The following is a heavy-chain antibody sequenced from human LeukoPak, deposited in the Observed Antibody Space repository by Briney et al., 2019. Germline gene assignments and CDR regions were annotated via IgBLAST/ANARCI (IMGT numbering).Heavy chain of an antibody. CDR3: ARVPGLDTREDYYGMDV. Sequence: ASVTVSCKASGYTFTGYYMHWVRQAPGQGLEWMGWINPNSGGTKYAQKFQGRVTMTRDTSISTAYMELRCDDTAVYYCARVPGLDTREDYYGMDVWGQGTTVTVSS. V-gene: IGHV1-2*02. CDR1: GYTFTGYY. J-gene: IGHJ6*02. CDR2: INPNSGGT. D-gene: IGHD5-18*01.